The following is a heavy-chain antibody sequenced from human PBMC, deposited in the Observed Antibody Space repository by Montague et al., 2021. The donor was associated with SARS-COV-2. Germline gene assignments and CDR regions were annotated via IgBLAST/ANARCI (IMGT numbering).Heavy chain of an antibody. CDR2: IKQDGSEK. CDR1: GFTFSSYW. D-gene: IGHD2-15*01. Sequence: SLRLSCAASGFTFSSYWMSWVRQAPGKGLEWVANIKQDGSEKYYLDSVKGLFTISRDNAKNSLYLQMNSLRAEDTAVYYCARDRTYCSGGSCLYYYYYGMDVWGQGTTVTVSS. J-gene: IGHJ6*02. CDR3: ARDRTYCSGGSCLYYYYYGMDV. V-gene: IGHV3-7*01.